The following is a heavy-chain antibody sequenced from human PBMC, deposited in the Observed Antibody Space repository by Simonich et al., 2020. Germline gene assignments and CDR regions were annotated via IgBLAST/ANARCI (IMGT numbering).Heavy chain of an antibody. V-gene: IGHV1-18*01. CDR1: GYTFTSYG. J-gene: IGHJ3*02. CDR3: ARSTTGTTAFDI. CDR2: ISTYNGNT. Sequence: QVQLVQSGAEVKKPGASVKVSCKASGYTFTSYGISWVRQAPGQGLEWMGWISTYNGNTNYAQKLQGSVTMTTDTSTSTAYWELRSRRSDDTAVYYCARSTTGTTAFDIWGQGTMVTVSS. D-gene: IGHD1-1*01.